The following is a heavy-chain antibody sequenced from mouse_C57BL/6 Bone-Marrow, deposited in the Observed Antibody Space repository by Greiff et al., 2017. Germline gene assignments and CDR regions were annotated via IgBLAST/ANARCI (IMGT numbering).Heavy chain of an antibody. CDR3: ARYPIYDGYYDWYFDV. CDR1: GFTFTDYY. D-gene: IGHD2-3*01. J-gene: IGHJ1*03. CDR2: IRNKANGNTT. Sequence: EVKLVESGGGLVQPGGSLSLSCAASGFTFTDYYMSWVRQPPGKALEWLGFIRNKANGNTTEYSASVKGRFTISRDNSQSILYLQMNALGAEDSATYYYARYPIYDGYYDWYFDVWGTGTTVTVSS. V-gene: IGHV7-3*01.